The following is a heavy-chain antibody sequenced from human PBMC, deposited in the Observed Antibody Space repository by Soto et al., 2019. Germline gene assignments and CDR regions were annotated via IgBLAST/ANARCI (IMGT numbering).Heavy chain of an antibody. CDR3: ARDVDTAMVPGY. CDR1: GFTFSSYS. J-gene: IGHJ4*02. Sequence: GGSLRLSCAASGFTFSSYSMNWVRQAPGKGLEWVSSISSSSSYIYYADSVKGRYTISRDNAKNSLYLQMNSLRAEDTAVYYCARDVDTAMVPGYWGQGTLVTVSS. D-gene: IGHD5-18*01. V-gene: IGHV3-21*01. CDR2: ISSSSSYI.